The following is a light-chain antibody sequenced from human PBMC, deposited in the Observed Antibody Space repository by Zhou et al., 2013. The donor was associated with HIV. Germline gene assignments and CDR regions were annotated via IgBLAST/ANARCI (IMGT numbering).Light chain of an antibody. CDR2: AAS. CDR3: QQYFSTPYT. J-gene: IGKJ2*01. Sequence: DIQMTQSPSSLSASVGDRVTITCRASQGISNSLAWFQQTPGKAPNLLVYAASTLQSGVPSRFSGSKSGTDYTLTISSLQPEDFATYFCQQYFSTPYTFGPGDQTWRSN. CDR1: QGISNS. V-gene: IGKV1-NL1*01.